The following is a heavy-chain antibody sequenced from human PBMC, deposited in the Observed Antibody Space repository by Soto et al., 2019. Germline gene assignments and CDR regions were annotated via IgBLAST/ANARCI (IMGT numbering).Heavy chain of an antibody. CDR1: GYTFTSYD. CDR2: MNPNSGNT. CDR3: ARPNDAYPILYGMDV. Sequence: QVQLVQSGAEVKKPGASVKVSCKASGYTFTSYDINWVRQATGQGLEWMGWMNPNSGNTGYAQKFQGRVTMTRNTSIRTAYMELSSLRSEDTAVYYCARPNDAYPILYGMDVWGQGTTVTVSS. D-gene: IGHD1-1*01. J-gene: IGHJ6*02. V-gene: IGHV1-8*01.